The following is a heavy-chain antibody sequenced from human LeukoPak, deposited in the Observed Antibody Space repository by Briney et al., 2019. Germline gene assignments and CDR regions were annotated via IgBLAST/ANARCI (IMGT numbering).Heavy chain of an antibody. D-gene: IGHD1-26*01. CDR2: IIPIFGTA. CDR3: ARLPFFRAVGYYYGMDA. V-gene: IGHV1-69*13. Sequence: SVKVSCKASGGTFSSYAISWVRQAPGQGLEWMGGIIPIFGTANYAQKFQGRVTITADESTSTAYMELSSLRSEDTAVYYCARLPFFRAVGYYYGMDAWGQGTTVTVSS. J-gene: IGHJ6*02. CDR1: GGTFSSYA.